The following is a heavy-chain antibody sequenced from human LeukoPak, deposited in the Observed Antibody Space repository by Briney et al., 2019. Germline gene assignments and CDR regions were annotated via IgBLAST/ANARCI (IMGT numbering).Heavy chain of an antibody. V-gene: IGHV4-4*07. CDR1: GGSISSYY. Sequence: PSETLSLTCTVSGGSISSYYWSWIRQPAGRGPEWIGRIYSSGRTDYNPSLNSRVTMSVGTSKNQFSLILKSLTAADTAIYYCAGRGLTTGWTFDYWGHGTQVTVSS. CDR2: IYSSGRT. CDR3: AGRGLTTGWTFDY. D-gene: IGHD6-19*01. J-gene: IGHJ4*01.